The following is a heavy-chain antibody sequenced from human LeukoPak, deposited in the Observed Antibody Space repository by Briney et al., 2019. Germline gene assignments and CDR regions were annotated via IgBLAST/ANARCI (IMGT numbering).Heavy chain of an antibody. CDR1: GYTFTGYY. CDR3: ARDLEVSSVNLGLDP. J-gene: IGHJ5*02. CDR2: INPNSGGT. V-gene: IGHV1-2*02. Sequence: GASVKVSCKASGYTFTGYYMHWVRQAPGQGLGWMGWINPNSGGTDYAQNFQGRVTLTRDTSLSTAYMELSRLGSDDTAVYFCARDLEVSSVNLGLDPWGQGTLVTVSS. D-gene: IGHD7-27*01.